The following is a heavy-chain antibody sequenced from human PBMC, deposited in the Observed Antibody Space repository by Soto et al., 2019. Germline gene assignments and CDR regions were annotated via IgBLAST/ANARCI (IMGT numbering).Heavy chain of an antibody. D-gene: IGHD1-26*01. CDR1: GFTFNNYG. V-gene: IGHV3-33*01. J-gene: IGHJ4*02. CDR2: IWHDGSNK. Sequence: QVQLVESGGGVVQPGRSLRLSCAASGFTFNNYGMHWVHQAPGKGLEWVALIWHDGSNKGYADSVKGRFTISRDNSKNTLNLQMNSLRVEDTAVYYCTRAAIKGELLDYWGQGTQVTVSS. CDR3: TRAAIKGELLDY.